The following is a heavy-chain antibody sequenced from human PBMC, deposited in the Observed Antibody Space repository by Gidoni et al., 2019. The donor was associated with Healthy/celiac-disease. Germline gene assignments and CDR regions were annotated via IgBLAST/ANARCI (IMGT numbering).Heavy chain of an antibody. Sequence: QVQLVQSGAEVKKPGASVKVSCKASGYTFTGYYMHWVRQAPGQGLEWMGWINPNSGGTNYAHKFQGRVTMTRDTSISTAYMELSGLRSDDTAVYYCAREYSGYETAYNWFDPWGQGTLVTVSS. CDR1: GYTFTGYY. J-gene: IGHJ5*02. CDR3: AREYSGYETAYNWFDP. V-gene: IGHV1-2*07. D-gene: IGHD5-12*01. CDR2: INPNSGGT.